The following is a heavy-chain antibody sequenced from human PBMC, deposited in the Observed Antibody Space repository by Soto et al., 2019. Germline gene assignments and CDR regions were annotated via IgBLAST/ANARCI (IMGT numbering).Heavy chain of an antibody. CDR3: ARGEITMVRGVITDYYYYYYMDV. Sequence: SETLSLTCTVSGGSISSYYWSWIRQPPGKGLEWIGYIYYSGSTNYNPSLKSRVTISVDTSKNQFSLKLSSVTAADTAVYYCARGEITMVRGVITDYYYYYYMDVWGKGTTVTVSS. J-gene: IGHJ6*03. V-gene: IGHV4-59*08. CDR2: IYYSGST. D-gene: IGHD3-10*01. CDR1: GGSISSYY.